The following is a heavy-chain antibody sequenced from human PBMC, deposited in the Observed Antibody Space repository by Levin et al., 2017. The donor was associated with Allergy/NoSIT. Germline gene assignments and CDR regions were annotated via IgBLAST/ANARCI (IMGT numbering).Heavy chain of an antibody. CDR1: CGSIRSGDYY. D-gene: IGHD2-2*02. V-gene: IGHV4-30-4*01. CDR2: IYYSGST. Sequence: SQTLSLTCTVSCGSIRSGDYYWSWIRQPPGKGLEWIGYIYYSGSTYYNPSLKSRVTISVDTSKNQFSLKLSSVTAADTAVYYCARDSDTPGGYNWFDPWGQGTLVTVSS. CDR3: ARDSDTPGGYNWFDP. J-gene: IGHJ5*02.